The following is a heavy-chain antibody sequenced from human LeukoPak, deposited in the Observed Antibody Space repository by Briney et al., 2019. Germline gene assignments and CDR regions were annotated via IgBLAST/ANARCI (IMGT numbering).Heavy chain of an antibody. D-gene: IGHD6-13*01. CDR2: IYTSGST. J-gene: IGHJ4*02. V-gene: IGHV4-61*02. CDR3: ARGGTSSSWDDY. Sequence: PSETLSLTCTVSGGSISSGSYYWSWIRQPAGKGLEWIGRIYTSGSTNYNPSLKSRVTISVDTSKNQFSLKLSSVTAADTAVYYCARGGTSSSWDDYWGQGTLVIVSS. CDR1: GGSISSGSYY.